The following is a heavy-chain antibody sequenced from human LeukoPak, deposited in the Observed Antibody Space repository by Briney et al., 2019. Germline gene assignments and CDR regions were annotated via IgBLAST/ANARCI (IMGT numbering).Heavy chain of an antibody. CDR1: GYSFTNYA. CDR2: IHPSTGNP. J-gene: IGHJ5*01. D-gene: IGHD3-16*02. CDR3: ARAFQPLGGLSLPDS. V-gene: IGHV7-4-1*02. Sequence: ASVKVSCKASGYSFTNYAMNWVRQAPGQGLEWMGWIHPSTGNPAYAQGFTGRFVFSLDTSVSTTYLQISSLQAEDTAVYFCARAFQPLGGLSLPDSWGQGTLVTVSS.